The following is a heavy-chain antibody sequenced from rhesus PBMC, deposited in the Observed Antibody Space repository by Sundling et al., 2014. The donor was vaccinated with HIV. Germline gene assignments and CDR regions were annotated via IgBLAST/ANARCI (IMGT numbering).Heavy chain of an antibody. D-gene: IGHD4-23*01. Sequence: QVQLQESGPAVVKPSETLSLTCAVSGVSISSSNRWTWIRQSPGKGLEWIGNIYGNGGDTEYNPSLKSRVTISMDTSKNQFSLNLTSVTAADTAVYYCARDVNTLTSYWGQGLLVTVSS. CDR2: IYGNGGDT. CDR3: ARDVNTLTSY. CDR1: GVSISSSNR. J-gene: IGHJ4*01. V-gene: IGHV4-93*01.